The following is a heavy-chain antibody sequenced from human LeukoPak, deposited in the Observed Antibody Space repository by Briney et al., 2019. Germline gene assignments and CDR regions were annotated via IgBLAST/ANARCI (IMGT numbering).Heavy chain of an antibody. CDR1: GFTFSSYE. V-gene: IGHV3-48*03. J-gene: IGHJ6*04. D-gene: IGHD3-10*01. CDR3: ARDSKSIFRRVVRGVSPMDV. CDR2: ISSSGSTI. Sequence: HPGGSLRLSCAASGFTFSSYEMNWVRQAPGKGLEWVSYISSSGSTIYYADSVKGRFTISRDNAKNSLYLQMNSLRAEDTAVYYCARDSKSIFRRVVRGVSPMDVWGKGTTVTVSS.